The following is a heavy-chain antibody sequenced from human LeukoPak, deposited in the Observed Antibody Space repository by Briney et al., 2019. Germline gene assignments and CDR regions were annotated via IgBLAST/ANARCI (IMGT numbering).Heavy chain of an antibody. V-gene: IGHV3-30*02. D-gene: IGHD2-2*01. J-gene: IGHJ4*02. Sequence: GGSLRLSCAASGFTFSSYGMYWVRQAPGKGLEGVAFIRYDGSNKFYADSVKGRFTISRDNSKNTLYLQMNSLRPEDTSVYYCARSPTSWYFDYWGQGTLVTVSS. CDR2: IRYDGSNK. CDR1: GFTFSSYG. CDR3: ARSPTSWYFDY.